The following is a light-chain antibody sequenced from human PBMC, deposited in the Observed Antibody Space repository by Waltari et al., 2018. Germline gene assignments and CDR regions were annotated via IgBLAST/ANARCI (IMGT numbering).Light chain of an antibody. Sequence: EIVLTQSPGTLSLSPGARATLSCRASQSVGRNSAWYQQKPGQAPRLLIYGASIRATGIADRFSGSGSGTDFTLTISRLEPEDFAVYYCQQYGGSPRTFGQGTKVEIK. CDR2: GAS. J-gene: IGKJ1*01. CDR1: QSVGRN. V-gene: IGKV3-20*01. CDR3: QQYGGSPRT.